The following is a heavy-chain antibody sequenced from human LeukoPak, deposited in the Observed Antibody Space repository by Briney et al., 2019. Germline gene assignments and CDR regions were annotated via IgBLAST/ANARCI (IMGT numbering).Heavy chain of an antibody. D-gene: IGHD3-10*01. CDR1: GFTFSSYE. V-gene: IGHV3-30*04. Sequence: GGSLRLSCAASGFTFSSYEMNWVRQAPGKGLEWVAVISYDGSNKYYADSVKGRFTISRDNSKNTLYLQMNSLRAEDTAVYYCARDRLWFGGASWYFDYWGQGTLVTVSS. CDR2: ISYDGSNK. J-gene: IGHJ4*02. CDR3: ARDRLWFGGASWYFDY.